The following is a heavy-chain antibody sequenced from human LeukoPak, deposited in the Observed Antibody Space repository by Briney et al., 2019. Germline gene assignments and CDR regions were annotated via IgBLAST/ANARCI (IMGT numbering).Heavy chain of an antibody. V-gene: IGHV1-2*02. CDR1: GYTFTGYY. J-gene: IGHJ5*02. CDR2: INPNSGGT. CDR3: ARDPNDYGDYVGFDP. D-gene: IGHD4-17*01. Sequence: ASVKVSCKASGYTFTGYYMHWVRQAPGQGLEWMGWINPNSGGTNYAQKFQGRVTMTRDTSISTACMELSRLRSDDTAVYYCARDPNDYGDYVGFDPWGQGTLVTVSS.